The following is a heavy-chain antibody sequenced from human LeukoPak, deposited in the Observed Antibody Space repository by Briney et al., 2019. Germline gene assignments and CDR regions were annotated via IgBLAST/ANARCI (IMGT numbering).Heavy chain of an antibody. CDR1: GGSISSSSYY. J-gene: IGHJ6*03. V-gene: IGHV4-39*02. CDR3: AREREGYCSGGSCYYYYMDV. Sequence: SETLSLTCTVSGGSISSSSYYWGWIRQPPGKGLEWIGSIYYSGSTYYNPSLKSRVTISVDTSKNQFSLKLSSVTAADTAVYYCAREREGYCSGGSCYYYYMDVGGKGTTVTVSS. D-gene: IGHD2-15*01. CDR2: IYYSGST.